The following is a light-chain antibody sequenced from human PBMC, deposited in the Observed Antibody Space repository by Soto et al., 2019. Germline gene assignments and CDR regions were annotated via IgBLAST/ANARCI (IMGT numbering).Light chain of an antibody. CDR2: GAS. J-gene: IGKJ1*01. CDR3: QQYGGSSWT. V-gene: IGKV3-20*01. CDR1: QSVSSSY. Sequence: EIVFTQSPGTLSLSPGERATLSCRASQSVSSSYLAWYQQKPGQAPRLLVYGASSRATGIPDRFSGSGSGTDFTLIISRLEPEDFAVYYCQQYGGSSWTFGQGTKVDI.